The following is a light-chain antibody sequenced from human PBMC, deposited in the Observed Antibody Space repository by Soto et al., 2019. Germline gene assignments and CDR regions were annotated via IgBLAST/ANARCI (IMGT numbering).Light chain of an antibody. CDR3: QQYHGFW. V-gene: IGKV1-5*03. J-gene: IGKJ1*01. Sequence: DRVPITCRASQSISGWLAWYQQKPRKAPKLLMYKASTLKSGVPSRFSGGGSGTEFSLIINGLQPEDFATYYCQQYHGFWFGQGTKVDIK. CDR2: KAS. CDR1: QSISGW.